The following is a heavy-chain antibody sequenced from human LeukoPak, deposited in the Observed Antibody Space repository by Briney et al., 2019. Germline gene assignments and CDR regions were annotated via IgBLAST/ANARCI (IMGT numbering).Heavy chain of an antibody. CDR1: GGSISSSSYY. CDR2: IYYSGST. CDR3: AGNRDAYFLNAFDI. Sequence: SETLSLTCTVSGGSISSSSYYWGWIRQPPGKGLEWIGSIYYSGSTYYNPSLKSRVTISVDTSKNQFSLKLSSVTAADTAVYYCAGNRDAYFLNAFDIWGQGTMVTVSS. D-gene: IGHD5-24*01. V-gene: IGHV4-39*07. J-gene: IGHJ3*02.